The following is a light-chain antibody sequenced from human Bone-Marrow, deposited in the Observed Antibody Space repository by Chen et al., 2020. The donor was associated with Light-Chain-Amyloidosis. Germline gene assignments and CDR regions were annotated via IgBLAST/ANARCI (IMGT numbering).Light chain of an antibody. CDR1: SSDVGGDNH. CDR3: SSDTITNTLV. V-gene: IGLV2-14*01. CDR2: EVT. Sequence: QSALTQPASVAGSPGQSITISCTGTSSDVGGDNHVAWYQQHPDKAPKLMIYEVTNRPSWVPVLFSGSKSDNTASLTISGLQTEDEADYFCSSDTITNTLVFGSGTRVTVL. J-gene: IGLJ1*01.